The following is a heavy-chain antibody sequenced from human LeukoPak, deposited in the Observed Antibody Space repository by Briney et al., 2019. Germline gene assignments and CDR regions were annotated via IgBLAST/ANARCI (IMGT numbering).Heavy chain of an antibody. CDR1: GFTFNTFG. Sequence: PGGPLRLSCAASGFTFNTFGMNWVRQAPGKGLEWVSYIGTTSGAIYYADSVKGRFTISRDNSKNTLYLQMNSLRAEDTAVYYCARTYSGSYSGPDYWGQGTLVTVSS. J-gene: IGHJ4*02. V-gene: IGHV3-48*01. D-gene: IGHD1-26*01. CDR2: IGTTSGAI. CDR3: ARTYSGSYSGPDY.